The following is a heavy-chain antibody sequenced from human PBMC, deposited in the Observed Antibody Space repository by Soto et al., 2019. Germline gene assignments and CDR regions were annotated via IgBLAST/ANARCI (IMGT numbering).Heavy chain of an antibody. Sequence: EVQLVESGGGLVQPGGSLRLSCAASGFTFSDHYMDWVRQAPGKGLEWVGRTRNKVNSYTTEYAASVKGRCTIARDDSQIPLYLQMHSLKAEDTAVNYCASGGLHWETENDYWGQGCLVTVSS. J-gene: IGHJ4*02. D-gene: IGHD4-4*01. V-gene: IGHV3-72*01. CDR3: ASGGLHWETENDY. CDR1: GFTFSDHY. CDR2: TRNKVNSYTT.